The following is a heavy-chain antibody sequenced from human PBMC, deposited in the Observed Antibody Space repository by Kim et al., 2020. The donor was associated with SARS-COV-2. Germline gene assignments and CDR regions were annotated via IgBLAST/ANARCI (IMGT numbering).Heavy chain of an antibody. Sequence: SVKVSCKASGGTFSSYAISWVRQAPGQGLEWMGRIIPILGIANYAQKFHGRVTNTADKSTSTAYMELSSLRSEDTAVCYCARDRYSSGEAYWGQGTLVT. CDR1: GGTFSSYA. J-gene: IGHJ1*01. D-gene: IGHD6-25*01. CDR3: ARDRYSSGEAY. V-gene: IGHV1-69*04. CDR2: IIPILGIA.